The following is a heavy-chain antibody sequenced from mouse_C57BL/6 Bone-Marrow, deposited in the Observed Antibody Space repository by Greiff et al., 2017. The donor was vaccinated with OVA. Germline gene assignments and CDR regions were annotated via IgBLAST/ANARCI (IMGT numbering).Heavy chain of an antibody. J-gene: IGHJ2*01. Sequence: QVQLQQPGAELVKPGASVKVSCKASGYTFTSYWMHWVKQRPGQGLEWIGRIHPSDSATNYNQKFKGKATLTVDKSSSTAYMQLSSLTSEDSAVYYGAISSPSTGTDYWGQGTTLTVSA. D-gene: IGHD4-1*02. CDR3: AISSPSTGTDY. CDR2: IHPSDSAT. V-gene: IGHV1-74*01. CDR1: GYTFTSYW.